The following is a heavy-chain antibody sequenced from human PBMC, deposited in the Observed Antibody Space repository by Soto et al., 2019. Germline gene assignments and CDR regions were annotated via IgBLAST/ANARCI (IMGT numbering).Heavy chain of an antibody. J-gene: IGHJ6*02. CDR2: ISYDGSNK. V-gene: IGHV3-30-3*01. CDR3: ARVGKQLVQPYYYGMDV. D-gene: IGHD6-6*01. CDR1: AVTLSRGA. Sequence: PRQSLRHPCSASAVTLSRGAKLLCRQAPGKGLEWVAVISYDGSNKYYADSVKGRFTISRDNSKNTLYLQMNSLRAEDTAVYYCARVGKQLVQPYYYGMDVWGQGT.